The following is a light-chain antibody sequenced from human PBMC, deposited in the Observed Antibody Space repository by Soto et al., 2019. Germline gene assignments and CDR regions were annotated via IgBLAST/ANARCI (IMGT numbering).Light chain of an antibody. Sequence: DIVMTQSPLSLPVTPGEPAPISCRSSQSLLHSNGYNYLDWYLQKPGQSPQLLIYFGSNRASGVPDRFSGSGSGTDFTLKISRVEAEDVGVYYCMQALQTLLTFGGGTKVDIK. CDR3: MQALQTLLT. J-gene: IGKJ4*01. CDR1: QSLLHSNGYNY. V-gene: IGKV2-28*01. CDR2: FGS.